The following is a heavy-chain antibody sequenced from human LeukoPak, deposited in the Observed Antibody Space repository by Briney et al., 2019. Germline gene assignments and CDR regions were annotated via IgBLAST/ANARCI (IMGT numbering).Heavy chain of an antibody. CDR2: INSDGSST. CDR3: ARGARWAYYFDY. D-gene: IGHD4-23*01. J-gene: IGHJ4*02. Sequence: GGSLRLSCAASGFTFSSYWMHWVRQAPGKGLVWVPRINSDGSSTSYADSVKGRFTISRDNAKNFLYLQMNSLRAEDSAIYYCARGARWAYYFDYWGQGSLVTVSS. V-gene: IGHV3-74*01. CDR1: GFTFSSYW.